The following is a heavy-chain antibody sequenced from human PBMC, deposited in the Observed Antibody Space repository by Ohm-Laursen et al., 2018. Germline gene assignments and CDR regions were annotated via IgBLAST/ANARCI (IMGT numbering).Heavy chain of an antibody. V-gene: IGHV4-39*01. CDR2: MYYSGNT. Sequence: SDTLSLTCIVSGGSISSSSYYWGWIRQPPGKGLEWIGGMYYSGNTYYNPSLKSQVTIAVDTYKNQFSLNLVSVTAADTSVYYCATSNNWYYFDYWGQGTLVTVSS. J-gene: IGHJ4*02. D-gene: IGHD6-13*01. CDR1: GGSISSSSYY. CDR3: ATSNNWYYFDY.